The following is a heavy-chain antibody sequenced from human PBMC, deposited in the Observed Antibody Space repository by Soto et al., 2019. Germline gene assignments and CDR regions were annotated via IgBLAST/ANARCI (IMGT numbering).Heavy chain of an antibody. CDR3: ARCPPNGYDSSGYEY. CDR2: ISYDGSNK. J-gene: IGHJ4*02. D-gene: IGHD3-22*01. V-gene: IGHV3-30-3*01. CDR1: GFTFSSYA. Sequence: QVQLVESGGGVVQPGRSLRLSCAASGFTFSSYAMHWVRQAPGKGLEWVAVISYDGSNKYYADSVKGRFTISRDNSKNTLYLQMNSLRAEDTAVYYCARCPPNGYDSSGYEYWGQGTLVTVSS.